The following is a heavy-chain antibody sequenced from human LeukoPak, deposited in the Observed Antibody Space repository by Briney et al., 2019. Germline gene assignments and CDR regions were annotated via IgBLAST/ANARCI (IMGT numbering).Heavy chain of an antibody. J-gene: IGHJ4*02. CDR1: GGSISSSGFY. CDR3: ARHRMPDALASAFDY. CDR2: IFYSGNT. Sequence: SETLSLTCTVSGGSISSSGFYWDWIRQPPGKGLEWIGAIFYSGNTYYNPSLKSRFTISVDTSKNQFSLKLSSVTAADTAVYYCARHRMPDALASAFDYWGQGTLVTVSS. D-gene: IGHD2-15*01. V-gene: IGHV4-39*01.